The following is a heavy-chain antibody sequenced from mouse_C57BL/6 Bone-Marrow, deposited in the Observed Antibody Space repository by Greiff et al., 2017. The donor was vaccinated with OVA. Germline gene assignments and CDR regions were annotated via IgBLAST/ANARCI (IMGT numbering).Heavy chain of an antibody. Sequence: QVQLKESGAELARPGASVKLSCKASGYTFTSYGISWVKQRTGQGLEWIGEIYPRSGNTYYNEKFKGKATLTADKSSSTAYMELRSLTYEDSAVYCCTRSGKYCGDYWGQGTVVTVSA. V-gene: IGHV1-81*01. D-gene: IGHD1-3*01. CDR3: TRSGKYCGDY. J-gene: IGHJ3*01. CDR1: GYTFTSYG. CDR2: IYPRSGNT.